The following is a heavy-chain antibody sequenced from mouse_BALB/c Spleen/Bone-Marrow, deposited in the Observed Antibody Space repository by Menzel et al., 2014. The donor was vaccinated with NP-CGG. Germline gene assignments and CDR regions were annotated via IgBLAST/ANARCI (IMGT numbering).Heavy chain of an antibody. D-gene: IGHD2-2*01. V-gene: IGHV1-18*01. J-gene: IGHJ1*01. CDR1: GYSFTDYT. CDR3: ARDGYGRYFDV. Sequence: VQLQQSGPELVKPGASMKISCKASGYSFTDYTMNWARQSHEKNLEWIGLINPYNGGSTYNQKFKGTATLTVDRSSSTAYMELLSLTSDDSAVYYCARDGYGRYFDVWGAGTTVTVSS. CDR2: INPYNGGS.